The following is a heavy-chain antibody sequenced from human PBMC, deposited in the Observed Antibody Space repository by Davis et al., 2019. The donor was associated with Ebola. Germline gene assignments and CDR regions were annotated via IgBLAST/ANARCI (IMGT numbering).Heavy chain of an antibody. Sequence: PSGSLTLSCAASGFTITSYAMSWVRQAPAKGLDCVPSISDSGDSTYFADSVKGRFTISRDNAKNSLHLQMNSLRAEDTAVYYCARDQLWTREFWGQGTLVTVSS. CDR3: ARDQLWTREF. CDR1: GFTITSYA. V-gene: IGHV3-23*01. CDR2: ISDSGDST. J-gene: IGHJ4*02. D-gene: IGHD2-21*01.